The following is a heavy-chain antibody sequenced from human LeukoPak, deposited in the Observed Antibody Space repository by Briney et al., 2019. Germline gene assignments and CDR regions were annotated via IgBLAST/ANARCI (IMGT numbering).Heavy chain of an antibody. CDR1: AYTFTGYY. J-gene: IGHJ3*02. D-gene: IGHD1-14*01. CDR2: IDPNNGDT. Sequence: ASVKVSCKASAYTFTGYYLHWVRQAPGQGLEWMGWIDPNNGDTKYAQKFQGRVTMTRDSSISTAYMELSRLTSDDTAVYYCARRSRNGLDAFDIWGQGTMVTVSS. CDR3: ARRSRNGLDAFDI. V-gene: IGHV1-2*02.